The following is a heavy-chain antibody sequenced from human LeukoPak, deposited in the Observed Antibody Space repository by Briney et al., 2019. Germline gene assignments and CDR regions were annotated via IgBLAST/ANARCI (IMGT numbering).Heavy chain of an antibody. CDR3: ARKAGDY. V-gene: IGHV4-4*07. Sequence: SETLSLTCTVSGASISAFQWTWFRQPAGKGLEWIGLIYSSGSTLFNPSLKSRVAMSVDLTKNQLSLKLTSVTAADTAMYYCARKAGDYWGRGTLVTVSS. J-gene: IGHJ4*02. CDR1: GASISAFQ. CDR2: IYSSGST.